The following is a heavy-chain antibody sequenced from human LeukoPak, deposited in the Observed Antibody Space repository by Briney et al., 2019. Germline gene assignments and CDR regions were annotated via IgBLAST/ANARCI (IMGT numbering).Heavy chain of an antibody. CDR3: ASDPGFYYDSSADAFDI. J-gene: IGHJ3*02. Sequence: PGGSLRLSCAASGFTFNSYSMNWVRQTPGKGLEWVSFISSSSGYINYADSVKGRFTISRDNAKNSLYLQMNSLRAEDTAVYYCASDPGFYYDSSADAFDIWGQGTMVTVSS. CDR1: GFTFNSYS. V-gene: IGHV3-21*01. CDR2: ISSSSGYI. D-gene: IGHD3-22*01.